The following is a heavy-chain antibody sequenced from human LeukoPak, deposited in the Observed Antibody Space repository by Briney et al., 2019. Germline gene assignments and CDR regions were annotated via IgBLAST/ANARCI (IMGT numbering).Heavy chain of an antibody. D-gene: IGHD3-22*01. CDR1: GFTFSCYE. V-gene: IGHV3-48*03. CDR2: ISSSGSTI. J-gene: IGHJ4*02. Sequence: GGSLKLSCAASGFTFSCYEMNWVRQAPGKGLEWVSYISSSGSTIYYADSVKGRFTISRDNAKNSLYLQMNSLRAEDTAVYYCARHPSSYDSSASDYWGQGTLVTVSS. CDR3: ARHPSSYDSSASDY.